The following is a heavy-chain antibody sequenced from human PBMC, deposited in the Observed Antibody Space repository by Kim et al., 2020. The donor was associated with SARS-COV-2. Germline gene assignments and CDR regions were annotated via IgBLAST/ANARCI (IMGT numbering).Heavy chain of an antibody. CDR1: GFTFSSYS. V-gene: IGHV3-48*02. J-gene: IGHJ6*02. CDR3: ARVNSRFLEWLFRGMDV. D-gene: IGHD3-3*01. CDR2: ISSSSSTI. Sequence: GGSLRLSCAASGFTFSSYSMNWVRQAPGKGLEWVSYISSSSSTIYYADSVKGRFTISRDNAKNSLYLQMNSLRDEDTAVYYCARVNSRFLEWLFRGMDVWGQGTTVTVSS.